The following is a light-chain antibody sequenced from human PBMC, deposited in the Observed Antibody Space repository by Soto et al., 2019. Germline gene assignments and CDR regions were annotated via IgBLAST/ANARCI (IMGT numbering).Light chain of an antibody. J-gene: IGKJ5*01. CDR1: QSISSW. V-gene: IGKV1-5*01. Sequence: DIQMTHSPSTLSASIGDRVTITCRASQSISSWLAWYQQKQGKAPKLVIYDASSLESGVPSRFSGSGSGTEGTLTISSLEHEDGSVYDCQQRSSWTPTFGQGTRLEIK. CDR3: QQRSSWTPT. CDR2: DAS.